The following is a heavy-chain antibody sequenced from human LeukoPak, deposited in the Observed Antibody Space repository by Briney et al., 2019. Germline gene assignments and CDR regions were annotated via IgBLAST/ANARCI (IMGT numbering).Heavy chain of an antibody. V-gene: IGHV4-31*03. D-gene: IGHD6-6*01. CDR2: IYYSGST. Sequence: SQTLSLTCTVSGGSICSGGYYWSWIRQHPGKGLEWIGYIYYSGSTYYNPSLKSRVTISVDKSKNQFSLKLSSVTAADTAVYYCARVGLSSSGTHYYYGMDVWGQGTTVTVSS. CDR3: ARVGLSSSGTHYYYGMDV. J-gene: IGHJ6*02. CDR1: GGSICSGGYY.